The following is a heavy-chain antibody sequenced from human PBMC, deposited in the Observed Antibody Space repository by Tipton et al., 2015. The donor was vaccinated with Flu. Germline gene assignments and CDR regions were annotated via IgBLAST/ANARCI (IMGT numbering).Heavy chain of an antibody. CDR3: ARGSGPAAGLTFFL. CDR1: GGSMSDFF. D-gene: IGHD3-10*01. V-gene: IGHV4-4*07. Sequence: TLSLTCTVSGGSMSDFFWTWIRQPAGKGLEWIGRKDAIGGTMYNASLKSRVTMSIDTSKNEFSLELTSVTAANTAGYYCARGSGPAAGLTFFLWGQGTLVTVSS. J-gene: IGHJ4*02. CDR2: KDAIGGT.